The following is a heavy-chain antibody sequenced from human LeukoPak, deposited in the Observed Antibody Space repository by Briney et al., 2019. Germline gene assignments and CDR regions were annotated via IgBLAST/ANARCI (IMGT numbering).Heavy chain of an antibody. V-gene: IGHV1-46*01. CDR2: INPSGGST. CDR3: ARDWSNYYDSSGYYYVLCY. CDR1: GYTFTSYY. Sequence: ASVKVSCKASGYTFTSYYMHWVRQAPGQGLEWMGIINPSGGSTSYAQKFQGRVTMTRDMSTSTVYMELSSLRSEDTAVYYCARDWSNYYDSSGYYYVLCYWGQGTLVTVSS. J-gene: IGHJ4*02. D-gene: IGHD3-22*01.